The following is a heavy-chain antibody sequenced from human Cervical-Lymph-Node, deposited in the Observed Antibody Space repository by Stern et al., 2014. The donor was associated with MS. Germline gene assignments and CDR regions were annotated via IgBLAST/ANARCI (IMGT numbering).Heavy chain of an antibody. CDR3: ARHRTQSSERWKKFLVPLAALNI. Sequence: VQLVQSAAEVKKPGESLKISCQGSGYRFTNYWIGWVRQMPGKGLEWMGMIYPRDSETRDSPAFQGQVTMSAAKSIDTVSLHFRSRKAWDTAMYYCARHRTQSSERWKKFLVPLAALNIWGQGKRVTVSS. V-gene: IGHV5-51*01. D-gene: IGHD3-3*01. J-gene: IGHJ3*02. CDR1: GYRFTNYW. CDR2: IYPRDSET.